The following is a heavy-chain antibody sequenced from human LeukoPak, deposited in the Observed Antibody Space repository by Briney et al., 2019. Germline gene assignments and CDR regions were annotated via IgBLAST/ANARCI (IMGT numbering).Heavy chain of an antibody. CDR2: INSDGSST. CDR3: ARVTGSGSYYNPFDY. V-gene: IGHV3-74*01. Sequence: PGGSLRLSCAASGFTFSSYWMHWVRQAPGKGLVWVSRINSDGSSTSYADSVKGRFTISRDNAKNTLYLQMNSLRAEDTAVHYCARVTGSGSYYNPFDYCGQGTLVTVSS. D-gene: IGHD3-10*01. CDR1: GFTFSSYW. J-gene: IGHJ4*02.